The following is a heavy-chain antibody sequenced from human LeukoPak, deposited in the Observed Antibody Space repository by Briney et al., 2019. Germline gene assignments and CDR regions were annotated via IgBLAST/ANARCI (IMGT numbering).Heavy chain of an antibody. J-gene: IGHJ4*02. Sequence: PSETLSLTCAVYGGSFSGYYWSWIRQPPGKGLEWIGEINHSGSTNYNPSLKSRVTISVDTSKNQFSLRLSSMTAADTAVYYCARVTGYMIEDYFDYWGQGTLVTVSS. CDR2: INHSGST. D-gene: IGHD3-22*01. CDR1: GGSFSGYY. V-gene: IGHV4-34*01. CDR3: ARVTGYMIEDYFDY.